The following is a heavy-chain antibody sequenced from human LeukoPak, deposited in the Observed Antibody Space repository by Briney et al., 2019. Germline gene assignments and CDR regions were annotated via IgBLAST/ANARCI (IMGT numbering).Heavy chain of an antibody. CDR2: IKQDGSEI. CDR3: ARDLRSENDY. CDR1: GFTFSNYW. J-gene: IGHJ4*02. V-gene: IGHV3-7*04. Sequence: GGSLRLSCAASGFTFSNYWMNWVRQAPGRGLEWVAKIKQDGSEIHYVDSVKGRFTISRDNAKNSLHLQMSSLRAEDTAVYYCARDLRSENDYWGQGTLVTVSS.